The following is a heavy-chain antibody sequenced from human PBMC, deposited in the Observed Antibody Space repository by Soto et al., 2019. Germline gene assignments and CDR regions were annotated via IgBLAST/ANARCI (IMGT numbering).Heavy chain of an antibody. CDR1: GYSFTNHW. J-gene: IGHJ3*02. CDR3: AIFGAGAPPGTFDM. Sequence: HGESLKISCKGSGYSFTNHWIGWVRQMPGEGLEWMGIIFPGDSDTRYNPSFQGQATISADKSISTAYLQWSSLKASDTAMYYCAIFGAGAPPGTFDMWGQGTMVTVSS. CDR2: IFPGDSDT. D-gene: IGHD3-3*01. V-gene: IGHV5-51*01.